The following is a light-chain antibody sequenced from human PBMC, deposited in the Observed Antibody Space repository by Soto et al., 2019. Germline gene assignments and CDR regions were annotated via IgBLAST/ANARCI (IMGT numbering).Light chain of an antibody. CDR3: QQDSSWHLT. J-gene: IGKJ4*01. Sequence: EIVMTQSPATLSVSPGERVTLSCRASQDIRSSLAWYQQKPGQAPRLLIYGASIRATGVPATFSGSGSGTEFTLSISSLQSEHLGVYYCQQDSSWHLTLGGGTKV. CDR2: GAS. V-gene: IGKV3-15*01. CDR1: QDIRSS.